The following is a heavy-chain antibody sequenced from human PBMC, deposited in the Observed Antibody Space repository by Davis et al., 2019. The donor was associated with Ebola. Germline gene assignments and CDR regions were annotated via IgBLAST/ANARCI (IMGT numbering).Heavy chain of an antibody. V-gene: IGHV1-69*06. CDR1: GCSFSSYA. CDR2: SIPIFGTA. J-gene: IGHJ6*02. CDR3: ASSSSGYLDYYYYYGMDV. D-gene: IGHD3-22*01. Sequence: SVKVSCKASGCSFSSYAISWVRQAPGHGHEWMGGSIPIFGTAHYAQKFPGRVRITADKSTSTAYMELSSLRSEDTAVYYCASSSSGYLDYYYYYGMDVWGQGTTVTVSS.